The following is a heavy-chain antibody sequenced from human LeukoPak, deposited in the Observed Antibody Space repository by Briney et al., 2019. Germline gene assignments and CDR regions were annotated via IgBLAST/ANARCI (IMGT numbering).Heavy chain of an antibody. Sequence: GGSLRLSCAASEFSVGSNYMTWVRQAPGKGLEWVSLIYSGGSTYYADSVKGRFTISRDNSKNTLYLQMNSLRAEDTAVYYCARVIGRGGLIDYWGQGTLVTVSS. V-gene: IGHV3-66*01. CDR2: IYSGGST. CDR1: EFSVGSNY. CDR3: ARVIGRGGLIDY. J-gene: IGHJ4*02. D-gene: IGHD2-15*01.